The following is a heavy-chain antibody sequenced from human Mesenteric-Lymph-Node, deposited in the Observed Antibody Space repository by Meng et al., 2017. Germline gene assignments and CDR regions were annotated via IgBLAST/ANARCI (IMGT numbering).Heavy chain of an antibody. CDR2: INAGNGNT. V-gene: IGHV1-3*01. Sequence: ASVKVSCKASGYTFTSYTMHWVRQAPGQRLEWIGWINAGNGNTKYSQKFQGRVTITRDTSASTAYMELSSLRSEDTAVYYCARVIAAAGTGYYYYGMDVWGQGTTVTVSS. D-gene: IGHD6-13*01. CDR3: ARVIAAAGTGYYYYGMDV. J-gene: IGHJ6*02. CDR1: GYTFTSYT.